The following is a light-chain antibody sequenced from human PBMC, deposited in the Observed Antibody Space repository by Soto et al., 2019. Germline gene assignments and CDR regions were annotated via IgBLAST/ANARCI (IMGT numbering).Light chain of an antibody. CDR1: SSSVGAGYD. CDR2: GTI. V-gene: IGLV1-40*01. Sequence: QSVLTQPPSVSGAPGQRVTISCTGSSSSVGAGYDVHWYQHLPGTAPKLLIFGTINRPSGVPDRFSGSKSGTSASLAITGLQAEDEGDYYCQSYDSTLSARYVFGTGTKLTVL. CDR3: QSYDSTLSARYV. J-gene: IGLJ1*01.